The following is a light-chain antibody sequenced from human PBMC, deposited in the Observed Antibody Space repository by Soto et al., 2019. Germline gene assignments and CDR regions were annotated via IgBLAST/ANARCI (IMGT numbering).Light chain of an antibody. CDR3: QQTSSTPT. CDR1: QGVSRK. CDR2: GAS. J-gene: IGKJ4*01. Sequence: MTQSPAPLSLDPGERVTFSCRVSQGVSRKLAWYQHKPGQAPRLLISGASTGATGIPARFSGSGSGTDFTLTISNLQPEDFATYYCQQTSSTPTFGGGTKVDI. V-gene: IGKV3-15*01.